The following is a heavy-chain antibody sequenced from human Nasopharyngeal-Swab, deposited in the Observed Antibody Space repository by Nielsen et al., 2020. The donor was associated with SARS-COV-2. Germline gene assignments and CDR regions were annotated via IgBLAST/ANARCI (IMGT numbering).Heavy chain of an antibody. CDR2: ISISGATT. CDR3: AKEEVPNDY. V-gene: IGHV3-23*01. D-gene: IGHD4/OR15-4a*01. CDR1: GFTFSNSA. J-gene: IGHJ4*02. Sequence: GESLKISCSVSGFTFSNSALRWVRQAPGQGLEWVSAISISGATTFYADSVRGRFTISRDNDRNTVYLQMRSQTVEDTAIYYCAKEEVPNDYWGQGTLVTVSS.